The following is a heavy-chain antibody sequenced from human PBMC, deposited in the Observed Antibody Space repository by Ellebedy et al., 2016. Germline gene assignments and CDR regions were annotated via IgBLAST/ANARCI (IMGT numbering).Heavy chain of an antibody. D-gene: IGHD2-15*01. J-gene: IGHJ6*02. V-gene: IGHV4-59*01. Sequence: SETLSLXXTVSGGSISSYYWSWIRQSPGKGLEWIGYIYYSGSTSYNPSLKSRVTISVDTSKNQFSLKLSSVTAADTAVYYCARALGGPTLDVWGQGTTVTVSS. CDR1: GGSISSYY. CDR3: ARALGGPTLDV. CDR2: IYYSGST.